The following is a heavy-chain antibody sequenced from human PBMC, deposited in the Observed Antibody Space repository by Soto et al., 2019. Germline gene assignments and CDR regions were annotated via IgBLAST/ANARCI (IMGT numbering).Heavy chain of an antibody. J-gene: IGHJ4*02. CDR2: IYYSGST. D-gene: IGHD3-10*01. Sequence: SETLSLTCTGSGGSISSYYWSWIRQPPGKGLEWIGYIYYSGSTNYNPSLKSRVTISVDTSKNQFSLKLNSMTAADTAVYYCARHNYGSGSTYFDYWGQGTLVTVSS. V-gene: IGHV4-59*08. CDR3: ARHNYGSGSTYFDY. CDR1: GGSISSYY.